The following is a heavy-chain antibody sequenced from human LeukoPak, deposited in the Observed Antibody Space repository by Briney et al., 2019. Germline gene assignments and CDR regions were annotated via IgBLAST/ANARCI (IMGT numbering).Heavy chain of an antibody. CDR2: IYTSGST. V-gene: IGHV4-4*07. CDR3: ARGPNPDYYDSSGYPGDFDY. CDR1: GGSSNNYY. D-gene: IGHD3-22*01. Sequence: SETLSLTCTVSGGSSNNYYWSWIRQSAGKGLEWIGRIYTSGSTNYNPSLKSRVTISVDTSKNQFSLKLSSVTAADTAVYYCARGPNPDYYDSSGYPGDFDYWGQGTLVTVSS. J-gene: IGHJ4*02.